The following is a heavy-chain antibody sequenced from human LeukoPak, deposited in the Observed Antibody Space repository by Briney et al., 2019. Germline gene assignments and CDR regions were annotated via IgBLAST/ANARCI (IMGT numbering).Heavy chain of an antibody. CDR3: ARERSSSGGHNWFDP. D-gene: IGHD4-23*01. CDR1: GGYIITSGHY. Sequence: SETLSHTCTVSGGYIITSGHYWGWIRQPPGKGLEWIGSIYYTGVTSTNPFFRSRMSISVDTSKNQFSLNLTSVAAADAAVYYCARERSSSGGHNWFDPWGQGTLVTVSS. J-gene: IGHJ5*02. CDR2: IYYTGVT. V-gene: IGHV4-39*07.